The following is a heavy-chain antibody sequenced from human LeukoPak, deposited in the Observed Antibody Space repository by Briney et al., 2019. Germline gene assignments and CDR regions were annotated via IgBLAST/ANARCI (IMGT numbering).Heavy chain of an antibody. CDR2: ISGSGGST. J-gene: IGHJ5*02. CDR3: AKDLYCSSTSCPWDWFDP. D-gene: IGHD2-2*01. Sequence: GGSLRLSCAASGFTFSSYAMSWVRQAPGKGLEWVSAISGSGGSTYYADSVKGRFTISRDNSKNTLYLQMNSLRAEDTAVYYCAKDLYCSSTSCPWDWFDPWGQGTLVTVSS. CDR1: GFTFSSYA. V-gene: IGHV3-23*01.